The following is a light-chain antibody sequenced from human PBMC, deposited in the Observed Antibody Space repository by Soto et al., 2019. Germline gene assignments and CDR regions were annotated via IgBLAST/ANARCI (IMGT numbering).Light chain of an antibody. CDR2: STT. Sequence: QAVVTQEPSLTVSPGGTVTLTCASSTGAVTSGYYPNWFQQRPGQPPRALIYSTTYKHPWTPARFSGSLVGGKAALTLSGAQPEDEAEYYCLLFYGDGVVFGGGTKVPVL. V-gene: IGLV7-43*01. CDR1: TGAVTSGYY. CDR3: LLFYGDGVV. J-gene: IGLJ2*01.